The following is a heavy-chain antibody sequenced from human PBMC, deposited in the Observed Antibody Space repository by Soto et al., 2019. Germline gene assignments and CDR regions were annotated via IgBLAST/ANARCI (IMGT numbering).Heavy chain of an antibody. D-gene: IGHD4-17*01. Sequence: ETLSVTCTVAGCSSSSYYWSWIRQPPGKGLEWIGYIYYSGSTNYNPSLKSRVTISVDTSKNQFSLKLSSVTAADTAVYYCARTTVTTSGRYYYYYGMDAWGQGTSVTVYS. CDR1: GCSSSSYY. J-gene: IGHJ6*02. CDR2: IYYSGST. V-gene: IGHV4-59*01. CDR3: ARTTVTTSGRYYYYYGMDA.